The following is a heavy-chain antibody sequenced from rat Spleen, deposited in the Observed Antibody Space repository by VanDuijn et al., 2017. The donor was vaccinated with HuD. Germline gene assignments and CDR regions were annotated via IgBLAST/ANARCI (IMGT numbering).Heavy chain of an antibody. Sequence: EVQLVESGGGLVQPGRSLKLSCVASGFTFNNYWMTWIRQAPGKGLEWVASITNTGGSTYYPDSVKGRFTISRDNAKSTLYLQMNSLRSEDTATYYCTRVSTGIPSYWYFDFWGPGTMVTVSS. D-gene: IGHD1-9*01. CDR1: GFTFNNYW. J-gene: IGHJ1*01. CDR2: ITNTGGST. V-gene: IGHV5-31*01. CDR3: TRVSTGIPSYWYFDF.